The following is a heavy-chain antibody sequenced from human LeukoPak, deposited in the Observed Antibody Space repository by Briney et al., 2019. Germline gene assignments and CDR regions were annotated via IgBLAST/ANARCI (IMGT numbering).Heavy chain of an antibody. V-gene: IGHV3-74*01. CDR1: GFTFSRSW. CDR3: ARGDSGSYYFDY. J-gene: IGHJ4*02. D-gene: IGHD1-26*01. Sequence: GGSLRLSCAASGFTFSRSWMHWVRQAPGKGLVWVSRINSDGSITTYADSVKGRFTISRDNAKNSLYLQMNSLRAEDTAVYYCARGDSGSYYFDYLGQGTLVSVSS. CDR2: INSDGSIT.